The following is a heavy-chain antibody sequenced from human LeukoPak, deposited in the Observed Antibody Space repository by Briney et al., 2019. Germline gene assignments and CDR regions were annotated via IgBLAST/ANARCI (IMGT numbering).Heavy chain of an antibody. V-gene: IGHV3-30*01. D-gene: IGHD3-16*01. CDR2: ISNGGNE. CDR1: GFTFSGYG. J-gene: IGHJ4*02. CDR3: ARRMGDARCCSDYSCFPPDY. Sequence: PGGSLRLSCAASGFTFSGYGMNWVRQAPGKGLEWVASISNGGNEFYADSVKGRFAVSRDTSKNTLYLQMNSLRAEDTAVYYCARRMGDARCCSDYSCFPPDYWGQGTLVTVSS.